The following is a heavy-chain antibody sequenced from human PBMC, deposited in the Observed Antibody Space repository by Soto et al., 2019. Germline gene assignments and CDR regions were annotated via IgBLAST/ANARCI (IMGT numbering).Heavy chain of an antibody. CDR3: ARDSSSWYSSSPLDY. CDR1: GVTFSSYA. D-gene: IGHD6-13*01. J-gene: IGHJ4*02. CDR2: ISAYNGNT. Sequence: ASVTVSSKASGVTFSSYAISWVRQSPGQGLEWMGWISAYNGNTNYAQKLQGRVTMTTDTSTSTAYMELRSLRSDDTAVYYCARDSSSWYSSSPLDYWGQGTLVTVSS. V-gene: IGHV1-18*01.